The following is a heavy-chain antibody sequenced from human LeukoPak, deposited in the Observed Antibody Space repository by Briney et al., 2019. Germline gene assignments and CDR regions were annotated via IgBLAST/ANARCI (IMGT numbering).Heavy chain of an antibody. CDR1: GYYISSGYC. D-gene: IGHD2-15*01. V-gene: IGHV4-38-2*02. CDR3: ARDGRGYCSGGSCYSNIWFDP. CDR2: ICQGGDT. Sequence: PSETLSLTCAVSGYYISSGYCWGWIRQPPGKGLEWIGTICQGGDTFYNPSLESRITVSVDTSKNKFSLKLTSVTAADTALYFCARDGRGYCSGGSCYSNIWFDPWGHGTLVTVSS. J-gene: IGHJ5*02.